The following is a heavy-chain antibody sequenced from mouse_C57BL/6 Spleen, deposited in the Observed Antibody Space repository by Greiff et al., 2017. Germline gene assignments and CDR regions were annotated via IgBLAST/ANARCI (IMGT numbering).Heavy chain of an antibody. CDR2: FIPSGGNP. V-gene: IGHV1-7*01. CDR1: GYTFPSYW. D-gene: IGHD1-1*01. J-gene: IGHJ1*03. Sequence: QVQLQQSGAELAKPGASVTLSCKASGYTFPSYWLYWVHQRPGQGLEWIGYFIPSGGNPKSNQKFKDKATFTAAKSSSTAYMQLSSLTYEDTAVYYCARPTVGDFDVWGTGTTVTVSS. CDR3: ARPTVGDFDV.